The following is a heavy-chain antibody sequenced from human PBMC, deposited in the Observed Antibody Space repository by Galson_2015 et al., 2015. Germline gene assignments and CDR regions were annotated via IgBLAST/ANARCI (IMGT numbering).Heavy chain of an antibody. J-gene: IGHJ5*02. CDR2: INPSDGST. V-gene: IGHV1-46*01. D-gene: IGHD3-16*01. CDR3: AREGEGQENWFDP. Sequence: SVKVSCKASGYNFTTYYIHWVRQAPGKGLEWMGNINPSDGSTTYAQKFQGRVSMTRDTSTSTVYMELSSLTSEDTAVFYCAREGEGQENWFDPWGQGTPVTVSS. CDR1: GYNFTTYY.